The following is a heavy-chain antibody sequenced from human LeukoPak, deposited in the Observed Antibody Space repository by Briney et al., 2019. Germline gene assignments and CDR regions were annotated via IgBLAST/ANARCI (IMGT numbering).Heavy chain of an antibody. Sequence: SETLSLTCAVSGYSISSGYYWGWIRQPPGKGLEWIGSIYHSGSTYYNPPLKSRVTISVDKSKNQFSLKLSSVTAADTAVYYCARHVVVPAAIAVTGWFDPWGQGTLVTVSS. J-gene: IGHJ5*02. CDR3: ARHVVVPAAIAVTGWFDP. CDR2: IYHSGST. D-gene: IGHD2-2*01. CDR1: GYSISSGYY. V-gene: IGHV4-38-2*01.